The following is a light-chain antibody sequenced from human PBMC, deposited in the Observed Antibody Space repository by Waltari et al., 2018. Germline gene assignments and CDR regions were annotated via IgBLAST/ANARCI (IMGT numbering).Light chain of an antibody. V-gene: IGLV3-1*01. Sequence: SYELTQPPSVSVSPGQTANITCSGDKLGDKYACWYQQKPGTSPVLGIYQDYKRPSGFPGRFSGSNSGNTATLTVSGTQAMDEADYYCQAWDTSTYHVVFGGGTKLTVL. J-gene: IGLJ2*01. CDR3: QAWDTSTYHVV. CDR2: QDY. CDR1: KLGDKY.